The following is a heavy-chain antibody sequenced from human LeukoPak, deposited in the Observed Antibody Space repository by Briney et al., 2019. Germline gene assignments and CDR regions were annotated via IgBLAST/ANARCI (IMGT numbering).Heavy chain of an antibody. J-gene: IGHJ4*02. Sequence: GASVKVSCKASGYTFTSYNINWVRQATGQGLEWMGWMNPNSGNTGYAQKFQGRVTMTRNTSISTAYMELSSLRSEDTAVYYCAISQEMATIRLDYWGQGTLVTVSS. CDR2: MNPNSGNT. D-gene: IGHD5-24*01. CDR1: GYTFTSYN. CDR3: AISQEMATIRLDY. V-gene: IGHV1-8*01.